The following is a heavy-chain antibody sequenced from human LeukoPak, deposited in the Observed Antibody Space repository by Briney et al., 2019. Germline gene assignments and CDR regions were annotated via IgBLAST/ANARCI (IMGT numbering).Heavy chain of an antibody. CDR1: GFTFSSYA. CDR3: AKVARAGLLWFGEEAN. Sequence: PGGSLRLSCAASGFTFSSYAMSWVRQAPGEGLEWVSAISGSGGSTYYADSVKGRFTISRDNSKNTLYLQMYSLRAEDTAVYYCAKVARAGLLWFGEEANWGQGTLVTVSS. CDR2: ISGSGGST. V-gene: IGHV3-23*01. D-gene: IGHD3-10*01. J-gene: IGHJ4*02.